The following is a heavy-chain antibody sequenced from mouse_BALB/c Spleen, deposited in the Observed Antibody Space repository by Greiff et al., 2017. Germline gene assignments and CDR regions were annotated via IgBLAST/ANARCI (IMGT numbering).Heavy chain of an antibody. V-gene: IGHV10-1*02. CDR1: GFTFNTYA. CDR2: IRSKSNNYAT. CDR3: VRQGYYAMDY. Sequence: DVKLQESGGGLVQPKGSLKLSCAASGFTFNTYAMNWVRQAPGKGLEWVARIRSKSNNYATYYADSVKDRFTISRDDSQSMLYLQMNNLKTEDTAMYYCVRQGYYAMDYWGQGTSVTVSS. J-gene: IGHJ4*01. D-gene: IGHD3-3*01.